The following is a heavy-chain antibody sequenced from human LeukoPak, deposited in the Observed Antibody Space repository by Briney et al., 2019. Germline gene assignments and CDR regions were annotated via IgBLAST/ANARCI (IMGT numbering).Heavy chain of an antibody. Sequence: SETLSLTCTVSGGSISSYYWSWIRQPPGKGLEWIGYIYYSGSTNYNPSLKSRVTISVDTSKNQFSLKLSSVTAADTAVYYCHDSSGYHWGQGTLVTVSS. D-gene: IGHD3-22*01. CDR2: IYYSGST. V-gene: IGHV4-59*08. J-gene: IGHJ4*02. CDR3: HDSSGYH. CDR1: GGSISSYY.